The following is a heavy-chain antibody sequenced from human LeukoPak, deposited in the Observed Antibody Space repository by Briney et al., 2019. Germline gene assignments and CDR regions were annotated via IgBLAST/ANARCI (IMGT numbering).Heavy chain of an antibody. Sequence: ASVKVSCKASGYTLTSYAMHWVRQAPGQRLEWMGWINAGNGNTKYSQKFQGRVTITRDTSASTAYMELSSLRSEDTAVYYCARVIRYYGSGTSPLDYWGQGTLVTASS. D-gene: IGHD3-10*01. CDR1: GYTLTSYA. V-gene: IGHV1-3*01. CDR2: INAGNGNT. CDR3: ARVIRYYGSGTSPLDY. J-gene: IGHJ4*02.